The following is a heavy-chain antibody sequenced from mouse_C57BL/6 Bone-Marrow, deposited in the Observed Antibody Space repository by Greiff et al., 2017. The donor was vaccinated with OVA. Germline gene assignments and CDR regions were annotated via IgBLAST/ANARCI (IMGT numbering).Heavy chain of an antibody. V-gene: IGHV1-15*01. J-gene: IGHJ2*01. D-gene: IGHD2-1*01. CDR1: GYTFTDYE. CDR3: TRGDGNYVRYYFDY. Sequence: QVQLQQSGAELVRPGASVTLSCKASGYTFTDYEMHWVKQTPVHGLEWIGAIDPETGGTAYNQKFKGKAILTADKSSSTAYMELRSLTSEDSAVYYCTRGDGNYVRYYFDYWGQGTTLTVSS. CDR2: IDPETGGT.